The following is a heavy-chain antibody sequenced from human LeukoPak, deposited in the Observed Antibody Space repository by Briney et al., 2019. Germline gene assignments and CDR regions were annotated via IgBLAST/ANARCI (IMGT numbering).Heavy chain of an antibody. CDR1: GFTFSSYA. V-gene: IGHV3-23*01. CDR2: ISGSGGST. CDR3: ARVGGYSYGIDY. D-gene: IGHD5-18*01. J-gene: IGHJ4*02. Sequence: GGSLRLSCAASGFTFSSYAMSWVRQAPGKGLEWVSTISGSGGSTYYADSVKGRFTISRDNSKNTLYLQMNSLRAEDTAVYYCARVGGYSYGIDYWGQGTLVTVSS.